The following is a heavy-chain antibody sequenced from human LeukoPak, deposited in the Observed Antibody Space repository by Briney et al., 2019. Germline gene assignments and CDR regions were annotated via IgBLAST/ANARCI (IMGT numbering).Heavy chain of an antibody. CDR3: ARDLGETWGDSSGYYYG. D-gene: IGHD3-22*01. V-gene: IGHV3-7*01. CDR1: GFTFSSYW. CDR2: IKQDGSEK. Sequence: GGSLRLSCAASGFTFSSYWMSWVRQAPGKGLEGVANIKQDGSEKYYVDSVKGRFTISRDNAKNSLYLQMNSLRAEDTAVYYCARDLGETWGDSSGYYYGWGQGTLVTVSS. J-gene: IGHJ4*02.